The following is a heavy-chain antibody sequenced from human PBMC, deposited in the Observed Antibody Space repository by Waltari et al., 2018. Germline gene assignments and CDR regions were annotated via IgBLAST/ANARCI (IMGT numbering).Heavy chain of an antibody. D-gene: IGHD4-17*01. J-gene: IGHJ2*01. CDR1: GGSISSYY. Sequence: QVQLQESGPGLVKPSETLSLTCTVSGGSISSYYWSWIRPPAGKGLEWIGRIYTSGSTNNNPSLKSRVTMSVDTSKNQFALKLSSVTAADTAVYYCARASPRLRYGDRNYDWYFDLWGRGTLVTVSS. CDR3: ARASPRLRYGDRNYDWYFDL. CDR2: IYTSGST. V-gene: IGHV4-4*07.